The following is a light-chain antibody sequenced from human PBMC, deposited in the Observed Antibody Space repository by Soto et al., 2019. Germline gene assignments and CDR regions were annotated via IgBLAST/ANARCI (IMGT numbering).Light chain of an antibody. J-gene: IGKJ1*01. CDR1: QTVTSSF. CDR3: QQYGNSPRT. Sequence: VLTQSPGTLSLSPGERSTVSCRASQTVTSSFLAWYQQKPGQAPRLLISGASNRATDIPDRFSGSGSGTDFTLVISRVGPEDSAVYYCQQYGNSPRTFGQGTTGDIK. CDR2: GAS. V-gene: IGKV3-20*01.